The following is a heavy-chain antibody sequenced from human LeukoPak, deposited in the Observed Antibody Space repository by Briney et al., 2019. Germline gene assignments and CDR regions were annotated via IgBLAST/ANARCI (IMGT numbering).Heavy chain of an antibody. CDR2: INPNSGGT. CDR1: GYTFTGYY. V-gene: IGHV1-2*02. D-gene: IGHD6-19*01. Sequence: ASVKVSFKASGYTFTGYYMHWVRQAPGQGLEWIGWINPNSGGTNYAQKFQGRVTMTRETSISTAYMELSRLRSDDTAVYYCALYSSSSYYMDVWGKGTTVTVSS. CDR3: ALYSSSSYYMDV. J-gene: IGHJ6*03.